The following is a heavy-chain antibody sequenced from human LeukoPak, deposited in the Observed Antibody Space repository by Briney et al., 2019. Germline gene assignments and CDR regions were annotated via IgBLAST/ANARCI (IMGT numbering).Heavy chain of an antibody. D-gene: IGHD6-13*01. CDR1: GGSISSYY. V-gene: IGHV4-59*01. CDR2: IYYSGST. J-gene: IGHJ4*02. Sequence: PSETLSLTCTVSGGSISSYYWSWIRQPPGKGLEWIGYIYYSGSTNYNPSLKSRVTISVDTSKNQFSLKLSSVTAADTAVYYCAKIAAAGTHFDYWGQRTLVTVSS. CDR3: AKIAAAGTHFDY.